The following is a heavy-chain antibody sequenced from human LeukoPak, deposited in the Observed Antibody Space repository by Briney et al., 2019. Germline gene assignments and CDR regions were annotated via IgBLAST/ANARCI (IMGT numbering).Heavy chain of an antibody. CDR2: ISWNSGSI. J-gene: IGHJ6*02. D-gene: IGHD1-26*01. CDR1: GFTFDDYA. CDR3: AKGSGSDYYYYGMDV. V-gene: IGHV3-9*01. Sequence: GGSLRLSCAASGFTFDDYAMRWVRQAPGKGLEWVSGISWNSGSIGYADSVKGRFTISRDNAKNSLYLQMNSLRAEDTALYYCAKGSGSDYYYYGMDVWGQGTTVTVSS.